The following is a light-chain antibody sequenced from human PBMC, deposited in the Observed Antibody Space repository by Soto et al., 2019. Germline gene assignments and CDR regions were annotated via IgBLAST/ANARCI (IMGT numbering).Light chain of an antibody. CDR3: QQRRNWPST. CDR2: DAS. J-gene: IGKJ1*01. CDR1: QSVSSY. Sequence: IVLTQSPANLSLSPGERATLSCRARQSVSSYLACYQQKPGQAPRLLIYDASHRSTGIPSMYSGSGSGTDFTLTISSLETEDFGCYYCQQRRNWPSTFDQRTKVETK. V-gene: IGKV3-11*01.